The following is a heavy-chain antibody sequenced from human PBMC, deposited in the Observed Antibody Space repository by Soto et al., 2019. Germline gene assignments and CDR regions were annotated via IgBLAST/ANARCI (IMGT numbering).Heavy chain of an antibody. J-gene: IGHJ5*02. CDR3: ARRISGSYQESWFDP. Sequence: GASVKVSCKASGGTFSSYAISWVRQAPGQGLEWMGGIIPIFGTANYAQKFQGRVTITADESTSTAYMELSSLRSEDTAVYYCARRISGSYQESWFDPWGQGTLVTVSS. V-gene: IGHV1-69*13. CDR1: GGTFSSYA. CDR2: IIPIFGTA. D-gene: IGHD1-26*01.